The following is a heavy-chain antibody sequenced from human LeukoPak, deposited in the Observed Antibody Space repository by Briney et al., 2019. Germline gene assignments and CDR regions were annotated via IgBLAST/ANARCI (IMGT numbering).Heavy chain of an antibody. J-gene: IGHJ4*02. CDR3: ASLGSTSCYVFD. CDR1: GGTFSSYA. Sequence: SVKVSCKASGGTFSSYAISWVRQAPGQGLEWMGGIIPIFGTANYAQKFQGRVTITADESTSTAYMELSSLRSEDTAVYYCASLGSTSCYVFDWGQGTLVTVSS. CDR2: IIPIFGTA. D-gene: IGHD2-2*01. V-gene: IGHV1-69*13.